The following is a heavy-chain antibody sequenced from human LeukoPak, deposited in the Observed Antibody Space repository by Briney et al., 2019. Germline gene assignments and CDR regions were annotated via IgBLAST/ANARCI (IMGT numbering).Heavy chain of an antibody. D-gene: IGHD1-26*01. CDR3: ARERNLSTTDYYYMDV. V-gene: IGHV3-30-3*01. Sequence: GRSLRLSCAASGFTFSSYAMHWVRQAPGKGLEWVAVISYDGSNKYYADSVKGRFTISRDNSKNTLYLQMNSLRAEDTAVYYCARERNLSTTDYYYMDVWGKGTTVTVSS. CDR1: GFTFSSYA. CDR2: ISYDGSNK. J-gene: IGHJ6*03.